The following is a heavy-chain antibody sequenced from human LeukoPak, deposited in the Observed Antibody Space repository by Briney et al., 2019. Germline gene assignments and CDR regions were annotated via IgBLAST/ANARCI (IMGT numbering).Heavy chain of an antibody. CDR3: ARDGKYYYDSSGYYPSYFDY. V-gene: IGHV1-69*05. D-gene: IGHD3-22*01. J-gene: IGHJ4*02. CDR2: IIPIFGTA. Sequence: SVKVSCKASGGTFSSYAISWVRQAPGQGLEWMGGIIPIFGTANYAQKFQGRVTITTDESTSTAYMELSSLRSEDTAVYYCARDGKYYYDSSGYYPSYFDYWGLGTLVTVSS. CDR1: GGTFSSYA.